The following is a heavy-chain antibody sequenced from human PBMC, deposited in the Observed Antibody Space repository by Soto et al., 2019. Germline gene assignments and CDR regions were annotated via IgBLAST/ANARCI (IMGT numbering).Heavy chain of an antibody. Sequence: SETLSLTCTVSGGSISSGDYYWSWIRQPPGKGLEWIEYIYYSGSTYYNPSLKSRVTISVDTSKNQFSLKLSSVTAADTAVYYCASNYYDSSGLGDWGQGTLVTVSS. V-gene: IGHV4-30-4*01. D-gene: IGHD3-22*01. CDR2: IYYSGST. J-gene: IGHJ4*02. CDR1: GGSISSGDYY. CDR3: ASNYYDSSGLGD.